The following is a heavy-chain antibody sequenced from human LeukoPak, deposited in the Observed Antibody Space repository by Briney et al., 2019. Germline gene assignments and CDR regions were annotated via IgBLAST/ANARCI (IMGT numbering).Heavy chain of an antibody. V-gene: IGHV3-23*01. D-gene: IGHD2-15*01. J-gene: IGHJ4*02. CDR3: AKAGWECSGGSCYCDY. CDR1: GFTFSSYG. CDR2: ISGSGGST. Sequence: GGTLRLSCAASGFTFSSYGMSWVRQAPGKGLEWVSAISGSGGSTYYADSVKGRFTISRDNSKNTLYLQMNSLRAEDTAVYYCAKAGWECSGGSCYCDYWGQGTLVTVSS.